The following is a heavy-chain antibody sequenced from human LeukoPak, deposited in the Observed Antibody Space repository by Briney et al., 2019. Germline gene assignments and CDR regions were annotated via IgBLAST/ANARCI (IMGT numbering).Heavy chain of an antibody. CDR2: IIPIFGTA. V-gene: IGHV1-69*13. CDR1: GGTFSSYA. CDR3: ARGPSHGHWGYSSSWYDY. J-gene: IGHJ4*02. Sequence: ASVKVSCKASGGTFSSYAISWVRQAPGQGLEWMGGIIPIFGTANYAQKFQGRVTITADESTSTAYMELSSLRSDDTAVYYCARGPSHGHWGYSSSWYDYWGQGALVTVSS. D-gene: IGHD6-13*01.